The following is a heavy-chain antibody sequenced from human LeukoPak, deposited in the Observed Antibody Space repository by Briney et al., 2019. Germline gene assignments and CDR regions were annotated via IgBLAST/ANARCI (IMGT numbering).Heavy chain of an antibody. Sequence: ASVKVSCKASGYTFTSYDINWVRQATGQGLEWMGWMNPNSGGTNYAQKFQGRVTMTRDTSISTAYMELSRLRSDDTAVYYCARGPAARPGWGYYYYMDVWGKGTTVTVSS. V-gene: IGHV1-2*02. CDR3: ARGPAARPGWGYYYYMDV. CDR2: MNPNSGGT. CDR1: GYTFTSYD. J-gene: IGHJ6*03. D-gene: IGHD6-6*01.